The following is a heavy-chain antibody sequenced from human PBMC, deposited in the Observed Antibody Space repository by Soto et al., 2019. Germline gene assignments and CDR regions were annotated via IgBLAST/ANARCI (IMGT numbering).Heavy chain of an antibody. D-gene: IGHD6-6*01. CDR2: IIPIFGTA. J-gene: IGHJ4*02. CDR3: ARPQAVQQLIPFDY. CDR1: GGTFSSYA. Sequence: SVKVSCKASGGTFSSYAISWVRQAPGQGLEWMGGIIPIFGTANYAQKFQGRVTITADESTSTAYMELSSLRSEDTAVYYCARPQAVQQLIPFDYWGQGTLVTVSS. V-gene: IGHV1-69*13.